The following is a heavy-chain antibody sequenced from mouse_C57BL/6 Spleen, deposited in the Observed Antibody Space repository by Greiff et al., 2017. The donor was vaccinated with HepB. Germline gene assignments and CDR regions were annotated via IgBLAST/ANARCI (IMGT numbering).Heavy chain of an antibody. CDR3: TTNDYGSLN. J-gene: IGHJ3*01. Sequence: EVQLQQSGAELVRPGASVKLSCTASGFNIKDDYMHWVKQRPEQGLEWIGWIDPENGDTEYASKFQGKATITADTSSNTAYLQLSSLTSEDTAVYYCTTNDYGSLNWGQGTLVTVSA. D-gene: IGHD1-1*01. V-gene: IGHV14-4*01. CDR2: IDPENGDT. CDR1: GFNIKDDY.